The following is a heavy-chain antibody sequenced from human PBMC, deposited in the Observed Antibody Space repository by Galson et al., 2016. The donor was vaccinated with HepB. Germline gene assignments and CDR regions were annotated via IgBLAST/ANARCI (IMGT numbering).Heavy chain of an antibody. Sequence: SVKVSCKASGYTFASYYVHWVRQAPGQGLEWMAIFNPSGGSTTYAQKFQGRVTMTRDTSTSTVYMELSSLRSEDTAVYYCARSPVKYYYHSGGYHTVAFDIWGQGTMVTVSS. V-gene: IGHV1-46*03. CDR2: FNPSGGST. D-gene: IGHD3-22*01. CDR3: ARSPVKYYYHSGGYHTVAFDI. CDR1: GYTFASYY. J-gene: IGHJ3*02.